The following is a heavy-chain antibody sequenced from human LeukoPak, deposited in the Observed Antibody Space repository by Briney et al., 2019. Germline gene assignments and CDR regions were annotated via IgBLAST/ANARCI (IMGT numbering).Heavy chain of an antibody. V-gene: IGHV4-59*08. D-gene: IGHD5-24*01. Sequence: PSETLSLTCTVSGGSMSSYYWSWIRQPPGKGLEWIGYIYYSGSTMYNPSLKSRVTISVDTSKNQFSLKLSSVTAADTAVYYCARGARAGYNLEPFDYWGQGTLVTVSS. CDR1: GGSMSSYY. CDR2: IYYSGST. CDR3: ARGARAGYNLEPFDY. J-gene: IGHJ4*02.